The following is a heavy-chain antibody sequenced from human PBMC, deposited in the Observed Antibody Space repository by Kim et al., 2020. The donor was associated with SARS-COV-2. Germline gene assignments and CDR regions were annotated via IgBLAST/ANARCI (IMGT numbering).Heavy chain of an antibody. Sequence: NSVKGRFTISRDNSKNTLYLQMGRLRAEDMAVYYCATARDEYYYGSGSFDYWGQGTLVTVSS. D-gene: IGHD3-10*01. V-gene: IGHV3-64*01. J-gene: IGHJ4*02. CDR3: ATARDEYYYGSGSFDY.